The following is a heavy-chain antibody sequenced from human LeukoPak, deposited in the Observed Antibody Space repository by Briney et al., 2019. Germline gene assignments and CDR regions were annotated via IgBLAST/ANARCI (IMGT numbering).Heavy chain of an antibody. CDR3: ARGSRSGYYYVEDYFDY. J-gene: IGHJ4*02. D-gene: IGHD3-22*01. CDR1: GGSLTSSSYY. Sequence: SETLSLTCTVSGGSLTSSSYYWGWIRQPPGKGLEWIGSMYYSGSTYYNPSLKSRVTISVDTSNNQFSLRLSSVTAADTAVYYCARGSRSGYYYVEDYFDYWGQGTLVTVSS. V-gene: IGHV4-39*01. CDR2: MYYSGST.